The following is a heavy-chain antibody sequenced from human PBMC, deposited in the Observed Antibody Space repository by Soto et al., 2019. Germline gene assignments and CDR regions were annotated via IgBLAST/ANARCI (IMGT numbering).Heavy chain of an antibody. CDR3: ARDLYSSSWTFFDY. Sequence: VQLVESGGGLVKPGGSLRLSCAASGFTFSSYSMNWVRQAPGKRLEWVSSISSSSSYIYYADSVKGRFTISRDNAKNSLYLQMNSLRAEDTAVYYCARDLYSSSWTFFDYWGQGTLVTVSS. J-gene: IGHJ4*02. V-gene: IGHV3-21*01. CDR1: GFTFSSYS. CDR2: ISSSSSYI. D-gene: IGHD6-13*01.